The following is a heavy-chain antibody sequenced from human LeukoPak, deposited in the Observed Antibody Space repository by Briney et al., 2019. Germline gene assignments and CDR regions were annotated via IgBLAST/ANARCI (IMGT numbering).Heavy chain of an antibody. CDR3: ARDFLITMVRGGIYYFDY. CDR1: GYPISSAYY. V-gene: IGHV4-38-2*02. J-gene: IGHJ4*02. Sequence: SETLSLTCTVSGYPISSAYYWGWIRQPPGKGLEWIGSIYHSGSTYYNPSLKSRVTISVDTSKNQFSLKLSSVTAADTAVYYCARDFLITMVRGGIYYFDYWGQGTLVTVSS. CDR2: IYHSGST. D-gene: IGHD3-10*01.